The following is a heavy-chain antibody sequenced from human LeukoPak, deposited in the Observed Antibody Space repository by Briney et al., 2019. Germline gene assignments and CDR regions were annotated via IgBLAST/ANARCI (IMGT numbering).Heavy chain of an antibody. D-gene: IGHD2/OR15-2a*01. J-gene: IGHJ4*02. CDR2: IHYDGSNE. Sequence: PGGSLRLSCAASGFTFSLHWMTWVRQAPGKGLEWVALIHYDGSNEFYAGSVKGRFAIFRDNSKNTLYLQMNSLRAEDAAVYYCATPGGWANRKDKPSDFWGQGTLVTVSS. V-gene: IGHV3-30*02. CDR3: ATPGGWANRKDKPSDF. CDR1: GFTFSLHW.